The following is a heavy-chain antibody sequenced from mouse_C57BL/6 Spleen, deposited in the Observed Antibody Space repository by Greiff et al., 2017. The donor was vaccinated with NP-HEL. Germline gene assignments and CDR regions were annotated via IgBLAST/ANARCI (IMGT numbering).Heavy chain of an antibody. Sequence: QVQLQQPGAELVKPGASVKLSCKASGYTFTSYWMHWVKQRPGQGLEWIGMIHPNSGSTNYNEKFKSKATLTVDTSSSTAYMQLSSLTSEDSAVYYCAKGITTVVEDYAMDYWGQGTSVTVSS. D-gene: IGHD1-1*01. J-gene: IGHJ4*01. CDR1: GYTFTSYW. V-gene: IGHV1-64*01. CDR2: IHPNSGST. CDR3: AKGITTVVEDYAMDY.